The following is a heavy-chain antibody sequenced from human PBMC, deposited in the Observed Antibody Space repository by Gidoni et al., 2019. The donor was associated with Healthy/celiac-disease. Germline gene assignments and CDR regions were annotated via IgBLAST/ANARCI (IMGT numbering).Heavy chain of an antibody. Sequence: QVHLVQSGAEVKKPGASVKVSCKASGYTFTSYDINWVRQATGQGLEWMGWMNPNRGNTGYAQKFQGRVTMTRNTSISTAYMELSSLRSEDTAVYYCARAGSDYYYYGMDVWGQGTTVTVSS. CDR3: ARAGSDYYYYGMDV. J-gene: IGHJ6*02. CDR2: MNPNRGNT. V-gene: IGHV1-8*01. D-gene: IGHD3-10*01. CDR1: GYTFTSYD.